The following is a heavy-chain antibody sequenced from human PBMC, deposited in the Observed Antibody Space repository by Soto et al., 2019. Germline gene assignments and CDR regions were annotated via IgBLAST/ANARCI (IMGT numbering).Heavy chain of an antibody. V-gene: IGHV3-30*09. CDR2: ISYDGSNK. CDR1: GFTFSSYA. J-gene: IGHJ2*01. CDR3: ARDAEDIVVVVAAKREMGEGYFDL. Sequence: QVQLVESGGGVVQPGRSLRLSCAASGFTFSSYAMHWVRQAPGKGLEWVAVISYDGSNKYYADSVKGRFAISRDNSKNTLYLQMNNLRAEDTAVYYCARDAEDIVVVVAAKREMGEGYFDLWGRGTLVTVSS. D-gene: IGHD2-15*01.